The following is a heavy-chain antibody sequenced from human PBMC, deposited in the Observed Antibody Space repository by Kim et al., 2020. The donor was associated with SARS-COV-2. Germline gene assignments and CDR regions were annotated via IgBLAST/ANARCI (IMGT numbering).Heavy chain of an antibody. CDR3: ASVSGIHDAFDI. J-gene: IGHJ3*02. CDR1: GFTFSSYS. V-gene: IGHV3-21*01. CDR2: ISSSSSYI. Sequence: GGSLRLSCAASGFTFSSYSMNWVRQAPGKGLEWVSSISSSSSYIYYADSVKGRFTISRDNAKNSLYLQMNSLRAEDTAVYYCASVSGIHDAFDIWGQGTMVTVSS. D-gene: IGHD3-10*01.